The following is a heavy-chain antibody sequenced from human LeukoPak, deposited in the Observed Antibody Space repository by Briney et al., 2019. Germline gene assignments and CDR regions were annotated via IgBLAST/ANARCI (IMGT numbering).Heavy chain of an antibody. D-gene: IGHD3-10*01. CDR1: GFTFSDYY. J-gene: IGHJ4*02. CDR3: ARGVLLDDY. CDR2: ISSSSSYT. V-gene: IGHV3-11*06. Sequence: PGGSLRLSCAASGFTFSDYYMSWIRQAPGKGLEWVSYISSSSSYTNYADSVKGRFTISRDNAKNSLYLQMNSLRDEDTAVYYCARGVLLDDYWGQGTLVTVSS.